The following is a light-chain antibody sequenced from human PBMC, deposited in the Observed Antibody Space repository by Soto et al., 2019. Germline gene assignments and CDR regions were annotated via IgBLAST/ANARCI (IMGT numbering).Light chain of an antibody. V-gene: IGLV1-44*01. CDR3: AEWDDSNNVFYV. CDR2: RNN. J-gene: IGLJ1*01. CDR1: SSNIGSNT. Sequence: QSVLTQPPSVSGTPGQRITVSCSGSSSNIGSNTVHWYQQLPGAAPKLLIYRNNQRPSGVPDRFSGYKSGTSASLAISGLQSEDEGDYYCAEWDDSNNVFYVFGTGTKVTVL.